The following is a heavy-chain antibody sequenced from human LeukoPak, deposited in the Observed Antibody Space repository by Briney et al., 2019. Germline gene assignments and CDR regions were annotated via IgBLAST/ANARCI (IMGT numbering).Heavy chain of an antibody. CDR3: ARDLRVYSSGWLGY. CDR2: ISAYNGNT. Sequence: ASVKVSCKASGYTFTSYGISWVRQAPGQGLEWMGWISAYNGNTNYAQKLQGRVTMTTDTSTSTAYMELRSLRSDDTAVYYCARDLRVYSSGWLGYWGQGTLVTVSS. V-gene: IGHV1-18*01. J-gene: IGHJ4*02. CDR1: GYTFTSYG. D-gene: IGHD6-19*01.